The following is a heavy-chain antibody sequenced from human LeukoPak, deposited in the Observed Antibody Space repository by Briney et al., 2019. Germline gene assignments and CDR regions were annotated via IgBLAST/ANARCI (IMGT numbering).Heavy chain of an antibody. CDR3: ARRPCSSSSREAWFDP. J-gene: IGHJ5*02. D-gene: IGHD6-6*01. CDR1: GYNFATYW. Sequence: GESLKISCRGSGYNFATYWIAWVRQMPGRGLEWMGNIYPADSDTRYSPSFQAQVTISVDKSIDTAYLQWSSLKASDTAMYYCARRPCSSSSREAWFDPWGQGTLVTVSS. V-gene: IGHV5-51*01. CDR2: IYPADSDT.